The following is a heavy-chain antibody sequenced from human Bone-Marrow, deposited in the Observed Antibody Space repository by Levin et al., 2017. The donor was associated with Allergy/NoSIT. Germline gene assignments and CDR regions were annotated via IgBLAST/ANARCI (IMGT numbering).Heavy chain of an antibody. CDR1: GFTFSNAW. CDR3: TTDKQQLVSTTDY. D-gene: IGHD6-6*01. V-gene: IGHV3-15*01. CDR2: IKSKTDGGTT. J-gene: IGHJ4*02. Sequence: GESLKISCAASGFTFSNAWMSWVRQAPGKGLEWVGRIKSKTDGGTTDYAAPVKGRFTISRDDSKNTLYLQMNSLKTEDTAVYYCTTDKQQLVSTTDYWGQGTLVTVSS.